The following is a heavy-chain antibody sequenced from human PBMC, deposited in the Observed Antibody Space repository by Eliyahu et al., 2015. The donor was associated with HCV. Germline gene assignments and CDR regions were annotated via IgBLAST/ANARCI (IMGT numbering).Heavy chain of an antibody. D-gene: IGHD3-22*01. Sequence: QLQLQESGPGLVKPSETLSLTCTVSGGSISSSSYYWGWXRQPPGKGLEWIGSIYYSGSTYYNPSLKSRVTISVDTSKNQFSLKLSSVTAADTAVYYCARLPRYYDSSGYYDDYWGQGTLVTVSS. J-gene: IGHJ4*02. CDR3: ARLPRYYDSSGYYDDY. V-gene: IGHV4-39*01. CDR1: GGSISSSSYY. CDR2: IYYSGST.